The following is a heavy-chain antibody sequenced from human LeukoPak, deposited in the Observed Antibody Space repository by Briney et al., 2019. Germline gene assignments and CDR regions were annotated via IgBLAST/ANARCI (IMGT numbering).Heavy chain of an antibody. Sequence: PGGSLRLSCAASGFTFSSYVMHWVRQAPGKGLEWVAGIWYDGSNYYYADSVKGRFTISRDSSKNTLYVQMNSLRAEDTGVYYCARDGRALLRDFDYWGQGSLVTVSS. CDR2: IWYDGSNY. CDR1: GFTFSSYV. CDR3: ARDGRALLRDFDY. V-gene: IGHV3-33*01. J-gene: IGHJ4*02. D-gene: IGHD1-26*01.